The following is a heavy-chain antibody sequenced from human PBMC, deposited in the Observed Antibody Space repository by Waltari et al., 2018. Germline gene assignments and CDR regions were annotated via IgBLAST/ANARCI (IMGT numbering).Heavy chain of an antibody. CDR3: ARDCTVVVVVDGFDP. CDR1: GGSISSSSYY. J-gene: IGHJ5*02. V-gene: IGHV4-39*07. CDR2: IYYSGST. Sequence: QLQLQESGPGLVKPSETLSLTCTVSGGSISSSSYYWGWIRQPPGKGLEWIGSIYYSGSTYYNPSLKSRVTISVDTSKNQFSLKLSSVTAADTAVYYCARDCTVVVVVDGFDPWGQGTLVTVSS. D-gene: IGHD3-22*01.